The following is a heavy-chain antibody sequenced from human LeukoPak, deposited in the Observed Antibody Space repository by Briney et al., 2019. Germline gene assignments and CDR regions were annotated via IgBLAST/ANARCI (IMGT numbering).Heavy chain of an antibody. D-gene: IGHD5-24*01. Sequence: GGSLRLSCSASGFTFNSFAIHWVRQAPGKGLEYVSVISGNGGSTYYADSVKGRFTISRDNSKNTVYLQMNSLRTEDTAVYYSVKDRRMAGDWFDPWGQGTLVTVSS. CDR2: ISGNGGST. J-gene: IGHJ5*02. CDR3: VKDRRMAGDWFDP. CDR1: GFTFNSFA. V-gene: IGHV3-64D*06.